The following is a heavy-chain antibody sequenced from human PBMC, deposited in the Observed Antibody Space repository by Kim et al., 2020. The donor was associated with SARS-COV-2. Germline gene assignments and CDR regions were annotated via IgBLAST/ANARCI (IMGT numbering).Heavy chain of an antibody. V-gene: IGHV6-1*01. J-gene: IGHJ5*02. CDR3: ARDQTHGSNWDNWFDP. CDR2: TFYRSRWYN. CDR1: GDSVSSNSVA. D-gene: IGHD6-13*01. Sequence: SQTLSLTCAISGDSVSSNSVAWNWIRQSPSRGLEWLGRTFYRSRWYNDYAVSVKSRIAINPDTSKNQFSLQLNSVTPEDTAIYYCARDQTHGSNWDNWFDPWGQGTLGTVSS.